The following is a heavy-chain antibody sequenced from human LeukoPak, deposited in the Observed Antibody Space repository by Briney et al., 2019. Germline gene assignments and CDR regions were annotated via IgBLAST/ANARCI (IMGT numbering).Heavy chain of an antibody. CDR1: GGTFSSYA. V-gene: IGHV1-69*05. CDR3: ARDLLDDLGSGTTTP. Sequence: SVKVSCKASGGTFSSYAISWVRQAPGQGLECMGRIIPIFGTANYAQKFQGRVTITTDESTSTAYMELSSLRSEDTAVYYCARDLLDDLGSGTTTPWGQGTLVTVSS. CDR2: IIPIFGTA. D-gene: IGHD1-26*01. J-gene: IGHJ5*02.